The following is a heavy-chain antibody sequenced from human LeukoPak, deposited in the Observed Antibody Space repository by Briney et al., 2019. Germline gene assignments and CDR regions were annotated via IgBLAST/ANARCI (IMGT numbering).Heavy chain of an antibody. V-gene: IGHV4-30-4*01. CDR1: GGSISSGDYY. J-gene: IGHJ6*02. Sequence: PSQTLSLTCTVSGGSISSGDYYWSWIRQPPGKGLEWIGYIYYSGSTYYNPSLKSRVTISVGTSKNQFSLKLSSVTAADTAVYYCARDCGGGVLWFGESTYYYGMDVWGQGTTVTVSS. CDR2: IYYSGST. CDR3: ARDCGGGVLWFGESTYYYGMDV. D-gene: IGHD3-10*01.